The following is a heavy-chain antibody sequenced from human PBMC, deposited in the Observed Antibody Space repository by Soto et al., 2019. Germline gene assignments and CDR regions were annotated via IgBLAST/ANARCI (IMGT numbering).Heavy chain of an antibody. CDR2: IYYSGST. CDR1: GGSISSSSSY. V-gene: IGHV4-30-4*08. D-gene: IGHD3-10*01. CDR3: ARDRLTMVRGVQHVANWFYP. Sequence: SETLSLTCTVSGGSISSSSSYWGWIRQPPGKGLEWIGYIYYSGSTYYNPSLKSRVTISVDTSKNQFSLKLSSVTAADTAVYYCARDRLTMVRGVQHVANWFYPWGQGTLVTVSS. J-gene: IGHJ5*02.